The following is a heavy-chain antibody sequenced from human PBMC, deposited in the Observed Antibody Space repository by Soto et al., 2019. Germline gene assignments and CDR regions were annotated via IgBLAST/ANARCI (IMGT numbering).Heavy chain of an antibody. V-gene: IGHV2-5*02. D-gene: IGHD6-19*01. J-gene: IGHJ4*02. CDR3: AHRGSSWQLDY. CDR1: GFSLSTRGVG. Sequence: QITLKESGPTLVSPTQTLTLTCTFSGFSLSTRGVGVGWISQRPGQALEWLGLIYWDDDKRYSPSLKSRLTITKATSKNQVVLTMTHLDAVDTATYYCAHRGSSWQLDYWGQGRLVTVSS. CDR2: IYWDDDK.